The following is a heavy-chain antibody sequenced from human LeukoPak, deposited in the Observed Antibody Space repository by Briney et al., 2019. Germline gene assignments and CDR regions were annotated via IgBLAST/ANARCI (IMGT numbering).Heavy chain of an antibody. J-gene: IGHJ4*02. CDR3: ARVSREYGGNYQFDY. Sequence: SVKVSCKASGGTFSSHAISWVRQAPGQGLEWMGGIIPIFGTANYAQKFQGRVTITTDESTSTAYMELSSLRSEDTAVYYCARVSREYGGNYQFDYWGQGTLVTVSS. D-gene: IGHD4/OR15-4a*01. CDR2: IIPIFGTA. V-gene: IGHV1-69*05. CDR1: GGTFSSHA.